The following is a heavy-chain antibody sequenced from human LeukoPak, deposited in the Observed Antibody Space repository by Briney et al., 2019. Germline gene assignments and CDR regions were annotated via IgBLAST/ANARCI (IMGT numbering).Heavy chain of an antibody. J-gene: IGHJ5*02. V-gene: IGHV4-59*01. CDR1: GGSISSYY. CDR2: IYYSGST. Sequence: PSETLSLTCTVSGGSISSYYWSWIRQPPGEGLEWIGYIYYSGSTNYNPSLKSRVTISVDTSKNQFSLKLSSVTAADTAVYYCAREKEVLDPWGQGTLVTVSS. CDR3: AREKEVLDP. D-gene: IGHD3-10*01.